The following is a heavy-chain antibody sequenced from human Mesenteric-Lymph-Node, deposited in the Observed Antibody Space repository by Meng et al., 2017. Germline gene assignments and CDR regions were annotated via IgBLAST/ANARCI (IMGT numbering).Heavy chain of an antibody. CDR2: INHSGRT. CDR1: GASISSGNW. Sequence: QVQVQESGPGLVKPSETRSLTCVVSGASISSGNWWNWVRQPPGKGLEWIGEINHSGRTNYNPSVKSRVSMSVDKSQNHFSLRLSSVTAADTAVYYCTTLYGDSISWGQGTLVTVSS. V-gene: IGHV4-4*02. CDR3: TTLYGDSIS. D-gene: IGHD4-17*01. J-gene: IGHJ4*02.